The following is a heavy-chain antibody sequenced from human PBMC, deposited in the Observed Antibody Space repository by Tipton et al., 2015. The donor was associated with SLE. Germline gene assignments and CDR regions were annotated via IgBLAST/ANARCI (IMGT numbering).Heavy chain of an antibody. CDR3: ARDIVTPGSTEYFHH. D-gene: IGHD5-18*01. CDR2: ISRYSSDI. Sequence: GSLRLSCEASGFSLSDYYMSWIRQAPGQGLEWLSFISRYSSDIHYTDSVRGRFTISRDNAKNSLFLQMNSLRVDDTAVYYCARDIVTPGSTEYFHHWGQGTLVTVSS. J-gene: IGHJ1*01. V-gene: IGHV3-11*01. CDR1: GFSLSDYY.